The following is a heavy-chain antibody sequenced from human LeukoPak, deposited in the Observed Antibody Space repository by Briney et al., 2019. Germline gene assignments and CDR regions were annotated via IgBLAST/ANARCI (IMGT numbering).Heavy chain of an antibody. V-gene: IGHV3-23*01. D-gene: IGHD3/OR15-3a*01. CDR3: AKDGLVHPLHI. CDR1: GFTFSNYA. Sequence: PGGSLRLSCAASGFTFSNYAMSWVRQAPGKGLEWVSGINGNGGSTYNADSVKGRFTISRDNSKNTLYLQMNSLRAEDTAVYYCAKDGLVHPLHIWGQGTMVTVSS. CDR2: INGNGGST. J-gene: IGHJ3*02.